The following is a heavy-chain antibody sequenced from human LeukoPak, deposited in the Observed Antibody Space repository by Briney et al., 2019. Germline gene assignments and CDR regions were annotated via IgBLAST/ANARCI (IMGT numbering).Heavy chain of an antibody. D-gene: IGHD2-21*01. V-gene: IGHV1-3*01. CDR1: GYTFTKYV. J-gene: IGHJ4*02. CDR3: ARDDCGDTCYPGGY. CDR2: INAGNGDT. Sequence: ASVTVSFKASGYTFTKYVVHWVRQAPGQRPEWMGLINAGNGDTKYSQNFQDRVTITRDTSANTAYMELSSLTSEDTALYYCARDDCGDTCYPGGYWGQGTLVTVSS.